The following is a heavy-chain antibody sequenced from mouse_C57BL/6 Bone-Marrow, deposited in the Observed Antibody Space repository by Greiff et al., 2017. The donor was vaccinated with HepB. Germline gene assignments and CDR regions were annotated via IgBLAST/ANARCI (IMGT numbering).Heavy chain of an antibody. CDR3: LWLRRRGD. CDR1: GYAFSSSW. Sequence: QVQLQQSGPELVKPGASVKISCKASGYAFSSSWMNWVKQRPGKGLEWIGRIYPGDGDTNYNGKFKGKATLTADKSSSTAYMQLSSLTSEDSAVYFCLWLRRRGDWGQGTLVTVSA. J-gene: IGHJ3*01. CDR2: IYPGDGDT. V-gene: IGHV1-82*01. D-gene: IGHD2-2*01.